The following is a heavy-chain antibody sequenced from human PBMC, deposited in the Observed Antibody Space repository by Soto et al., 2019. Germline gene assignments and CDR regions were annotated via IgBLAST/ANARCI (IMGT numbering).Heavy chain of an antibody. CDR3: ARGQGIVATMLYYFDY. J-gene: IGHJ4*02. CDR2: INHSGST. Sequence: PSETLSLTCAVYGGSFSGYYWSWIRQPPGKGLEWIGEINHSGSTNYNPSLKSRVTISVDTSKNQFSLKLSSVTAADTAVYYCARGQGIVATMLYYFDYWGQGTLVTVSS. D-gene: IGHD5-12*01. V-gene: IGHV4-34*01. CDR1: GGSFSGYY.